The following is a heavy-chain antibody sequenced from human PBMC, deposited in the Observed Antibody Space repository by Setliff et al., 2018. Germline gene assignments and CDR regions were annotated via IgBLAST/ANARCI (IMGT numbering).Heavy chain of an antibody. D-gene: IGHD6-19*01. CDR2: INPDGSQI. J-gene: IGHJ4*02. CDR3: ARDSSSDWYYGKSHDN. CDR1: GFNLGFTFSGSW. Sequence: GGSLRLSCAASGFNLGFTFSGSWMSWVRQAPGKGLEWVATINPDGSQINYVDSVKGRFTVSRDNAGDSLYLQMNSLRVEDTAVYFCARDSSSDWYYGKSHDNWGQGTLVTVSS. V-gene: IGHV3-7*01.